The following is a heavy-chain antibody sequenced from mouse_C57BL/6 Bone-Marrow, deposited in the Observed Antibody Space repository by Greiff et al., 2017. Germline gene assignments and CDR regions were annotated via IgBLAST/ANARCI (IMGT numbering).Heavy chain of an antibody. J-gene: IGHJ1*03. Sequence: EVQLVESGGGLVQPGGSLSLPCAASGFTFTDYYMSWVRQPPGKALEWLGFIRNKANGYTTEYSASVKGRFTISRDNSQSILYLQMNALRAEDSATCYCSTVVANWYFDVWGTGTTVTVSS. CDR2: IRNKANGYTT. D-gene: IGHD1-1*01. CDR1: GFTFTDYY. V-gene: IGHV7-3*01. CDR3: STVVANWYFDV.